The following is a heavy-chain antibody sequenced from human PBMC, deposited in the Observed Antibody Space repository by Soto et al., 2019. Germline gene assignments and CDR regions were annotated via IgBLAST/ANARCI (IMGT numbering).Heavy chain of an antibody. CDR2: ISSRSSYI. CDR1: GFTSSTYS. Sequence: KPGGSLRLSCAASGFTSSTYSMNWVRQAPGKGPEWVSSISSRSSYIHYADSVKGRFTISRDNAKNSLFLQMSSLRVEDTAVYYCSRTYDFWTNGHGNGMDVWGQGTTVTVSS. J-gene: IGHJ6*02. D-gene: IGHD3-3*01. CDR3: SRTYDFWTNGHGNGMDV. V-gene: IGHV3-21*01.